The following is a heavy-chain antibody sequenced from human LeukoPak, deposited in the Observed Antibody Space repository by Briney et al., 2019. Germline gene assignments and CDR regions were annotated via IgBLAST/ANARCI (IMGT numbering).Heavy chain of an antibody. Sequence: ASVKVSCKASGYTFNSSYMHWVRQAPGPGLEWMGIINPSDDSTRYAQKFQGRVTMTKDTSTNTVYMHLSSLSSDDTAVYYCARAYYESSAYRHAVYFDYWGQGTLITVSS. V-gene: IGHV1-46*02. CDR3: ARAYYESSAYRHAVYFDY. CDR2: INPSDDST. J-gene: IGHJ4*02. D-gene: IGHD3-22*01. CDR1: GYTFNSSY.